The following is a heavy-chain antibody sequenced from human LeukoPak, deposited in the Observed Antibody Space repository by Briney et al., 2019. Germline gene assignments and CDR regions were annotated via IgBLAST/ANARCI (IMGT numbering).Heavy chain of an antibody. CDR2: INTDGSTT. V-gene: IGHV3-74*01. D-gene: IGHD3-10*01. CDR1: GLTFSNYW. J-gene: IGHJ4*02. Sequence: GGPLSLPCAASGLTFSNYWMHWVRQSLGKGLMWVSRINTDGSTTTYADSVKGRFTISRDNDKNTLYLQMNRLRAEDTAVYYCARAADYYASGIFYWGQGTLVTVSS. CDR3: ARAADYYASGIFY.